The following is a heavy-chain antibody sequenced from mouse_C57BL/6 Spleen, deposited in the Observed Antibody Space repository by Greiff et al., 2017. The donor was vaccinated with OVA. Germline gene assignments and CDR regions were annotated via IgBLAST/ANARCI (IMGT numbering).Heavy chain of an antibody. CDR3: AKGNYASYFDY. V-gene: IGHV2-5*01. J-gene: IGHJ2*01. D-gene: IGHD1-1*01. Sequence: QVQLQQSGPGLVPPSQSLSITCTVSGFSLTSYGVHWVRQSPGKGLEWLGVIWRGGSTDYYAALLPRLSITKDNSKSQVFCKMNSLQADDTAIYYCAKGNYASYFDYWGQGTTLTVSS. CDR2: IWRGGST. CDR1: GFSLTSYG.